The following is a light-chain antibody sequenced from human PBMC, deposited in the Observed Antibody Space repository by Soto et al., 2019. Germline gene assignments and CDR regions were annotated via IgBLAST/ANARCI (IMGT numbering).Light chain of an antibody. J-gene: IGKJ5*01. CDR2: GVS. CDR3: QQSYTAPSST. CDR1: QSIGSS. Sequence: IQMPQAPASLSASMGGKATITGRASQSIGSSLNWYQQKSGKAPNLLIYGVSSLQGGVPSRFSSSGSATDFTLLISSLQPEDFATSYCQQSYTAPSSTFGQGTRLEIK. V-gene: IGKV1-39*01.